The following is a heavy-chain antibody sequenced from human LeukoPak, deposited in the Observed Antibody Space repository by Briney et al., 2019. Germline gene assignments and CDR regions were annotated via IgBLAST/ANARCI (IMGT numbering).Heavy chain of an antibody. V-gene: IGHV1-3*01. CDR2: INAGNGNT. D-gene: IGHD3-9*01. Sequence: ASVKVSCKASGYTFTSYAMHWVRQAPGQRLEWMGWINAGNGNTKYSQKFQGRVTITRDTSASTAYMELSSLRSEDTAVYYYARVYDILTGYYNLDYWGQGTLVTVSS. J-gene: IGHJ4*02. CDR3: ARVYDILTGYYNLDY. CDR1: GYTFTSYA.